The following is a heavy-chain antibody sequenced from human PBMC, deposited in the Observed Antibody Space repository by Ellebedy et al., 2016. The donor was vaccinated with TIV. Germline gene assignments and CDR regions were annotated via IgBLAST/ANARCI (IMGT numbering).Heavy chain of an antibody. CDR1: GFTFSSYG. CDR3: ARDLDKSSGWYGGAAY. J-gene: IGHJ4*02. CDR2: IWFDGSNE. V-gene: IGHV3-33*07. D-gene: IGHD6-19*01. Sequence: PGGSLRLSCAASGFTFSSYGMYWVRQTPGKGLEYVAFIWFDGSNEYYEDSVKGRFTISRDNSMTTVYLEMNSLRAEDTALYYCARDLDKSSGWYGGAAYWGQGTQVTVSS.